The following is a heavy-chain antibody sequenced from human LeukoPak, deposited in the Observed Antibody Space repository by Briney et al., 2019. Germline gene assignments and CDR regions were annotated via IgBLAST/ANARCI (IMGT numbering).Heavy chain of an antibody. J-gene: IGHJ4*02. D-gene: IGHD3-3*01. CDR1: GGSIGSGSYY. CDR2: IYTSGST. V-gene: IGHV4-61*02. CDR3: AREGYDFWSGYYDY. Sequence: SETLSLTCTVSGGSIGSGSYYWSWIRQPAGKGLEWIGRIYTSGSTNYNPSLKSRVTISVDTSKNQFSLKLSSVTAADTAVYYCAREGYDFWSGYYDYWGQGTLVTVSS.